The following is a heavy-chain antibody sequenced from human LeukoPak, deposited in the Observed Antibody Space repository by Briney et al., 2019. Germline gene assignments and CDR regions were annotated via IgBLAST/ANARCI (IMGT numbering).Heavy chain of an antibody. CDR2: IYPGDSDT. D-gene: IGHD5-12*01. Sequence: GESLKISCKGSGYSFTSYWIGWVRQMPGKGLEWMGIIYPGDSDTRYSPSFQGQVTIPADKSISTAYLQWSSLKASDTAMYYCARLRLPGRYYYYYYMDVWGKGTTVTVSS. J-gene: IGHJ6*03. V-gene: IGHV5-51*01. CDR3: ARLRLPGRYYYYYYMDV. CDR1: GYSFTSYW.